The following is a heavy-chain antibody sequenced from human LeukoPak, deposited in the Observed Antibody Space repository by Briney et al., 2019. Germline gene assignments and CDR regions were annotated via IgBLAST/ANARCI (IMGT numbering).Heavy chain of an antibody. CDR2: IYYSGST. Sequence: KPSEAQSLTCTVSGGSISSDYWSWSRQPPGKGLEWIGYIYYSGSTNYSPSLKSRVTISVDTSKNQFSLKVSSVTAADTAVYYCARDPIRQGRHYMDVWGKGTTVTLSS. CDR3: ARDPIRQGRHYMDV. D-gene: IGHD3-10*01. CDR1: GGSISSDY. V-gene: IGHV4-59*01. J-gene: IGHJ6*03.